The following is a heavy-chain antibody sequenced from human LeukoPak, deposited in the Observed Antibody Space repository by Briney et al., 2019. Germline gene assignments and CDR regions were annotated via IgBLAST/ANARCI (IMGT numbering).Heavy chain of an antibody. CDR3: ARDIAAAGFYDY. V-gene: IGHV1-18*01. Sequence: ASVKVSCKASGYTFTSYGISWVRQAPGQGVEWMGWISAYNGNTNYAQKLQGSVTMTTDTSTSTAYMELRSLRSDDTAVYYCARDIAAAGFYDYWGQGTLVSVSS. J-gene: IGHJ4*02. CDR1: GYTFTSYG. CDR2: ISAYNGNT. D-gene: IGHD6-13*01.